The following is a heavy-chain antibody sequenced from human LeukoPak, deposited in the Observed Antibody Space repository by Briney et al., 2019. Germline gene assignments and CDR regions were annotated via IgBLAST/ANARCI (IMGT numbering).Heavy chain of an antibody. V-gene: IGHV3-30-3*01. CDR2: ISYDGSNK. Sequence: PGRSLRLSCAASGFTFSSYAMHWVRQAPGKGLEWVAVISYDGSNKYYADSVKGRFTISRDNSKNTLYLQMNSLRAEDTAVYYYARGSLWLQLDYWGQGTLVTVSS. D-gene: IGHD5-24*01. CDR1: GFTFSSYA. CDR3: ARGSLWLQLDY. J-gene: IGHJ4*02.